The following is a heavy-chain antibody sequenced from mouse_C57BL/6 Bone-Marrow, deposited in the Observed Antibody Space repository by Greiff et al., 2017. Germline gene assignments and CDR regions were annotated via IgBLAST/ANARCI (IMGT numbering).Heavy chain of an antibody. V-gene: IGHV5-6*02. CDR2: ISSGGSYT. CDR3: ARPLTCYYAMDY. Sequence: DVKLVESGGDLVKPGGSLKLSCAASGFTFSSYGMSWVRQTPDTRLEWVATISSGGSYTYYPDSVKGRFTICRDNAKNTLYLQMSSLKSEDTAMYYWARPLTCYYAMDYWGQGTSVTVSS. CDR1: GFTFSSYG. J-gene: IGHJ4*01.